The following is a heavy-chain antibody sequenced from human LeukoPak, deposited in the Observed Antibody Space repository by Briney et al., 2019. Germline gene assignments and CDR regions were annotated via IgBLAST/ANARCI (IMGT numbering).Heavy chain of an antibody. Sequence: PGGSLRLSCAASGFTFSSYGMSWVRQAPGKGLEWVSAISGSGGSTYYADSVKGRFTISRDNSKNTLYLQMNSLRAEDTAVYYCARGKSGFCGGGSCRHYFDSWGQGTLVTVSS. J-gene: IGHJ4*02. CDR2: ISGSGGST. V-gene: IGHV3-23*01. D-gene: IGHD2-15*01. CDR1: GFTFSSYG. CDR3: ARGKSGFCGGGSCRHYFDS.